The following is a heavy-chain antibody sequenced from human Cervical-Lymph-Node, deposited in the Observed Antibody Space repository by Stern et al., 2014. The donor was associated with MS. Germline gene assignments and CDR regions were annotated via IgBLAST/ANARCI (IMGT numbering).Heavy chain of an antibody. CDR2: VSYDGTKS. CDR3: ARGGRGSGLEY. CDR1: GFTFSTYA. Sequence: QVQLQESGGGVVQPGRSLSLSCVVSGFTFSTYAMHWVRQAPGKGLEWVAFVSYDGTKSNSTDSVKARFTISRDNSKNTLYLHMNSLRDEDTAVYFCARGGRGSGLEYWGQGALVTVSS. J-gene: IGHJ4*02. D-gene: IGHD6-19*01. V-gene: IGHV3-30-3*01.